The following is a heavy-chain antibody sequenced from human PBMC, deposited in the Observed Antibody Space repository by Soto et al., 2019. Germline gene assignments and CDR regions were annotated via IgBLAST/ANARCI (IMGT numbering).Heavy chain of an antibody. J-gene: IGHJ6*02. CDR3: AKDGYCSSTSCSNYYYYYGMDV. CDR1: GFTFSSYV. CDR2: ISYDGSNK. D-gene: IGHD2-2*01. Sequence: LXLSCATSGFTFSSYVMHWFRQAPGKGLEWVAVISYDGSNKYYADSVKGRFTISRDNSKNTLYLQMNSLRAEDTAVYYCAKDGYCSSTSCSNYYYYYGMDVWGQGTTVTVSS. V-gene: IGHV3-30*18.